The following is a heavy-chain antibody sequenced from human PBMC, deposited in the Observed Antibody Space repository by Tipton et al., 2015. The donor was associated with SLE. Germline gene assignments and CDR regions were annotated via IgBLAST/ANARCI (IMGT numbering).Heavy chain of an antibody. D-gene: IGHD6-19*01. J-gene: IGHJ4*02. CDR1: GGSISSSSYY. V-gene: IGHV4-39*07. CDR2: INYSGST. CDR3: ARDGQWLVFDY. Sequence: TLSLTCTVSGGSISSSSYYWGWIRQPPGKGLEWIVSINYSGSTFYNPSLKSRVTISVDTCKNQFSLKLSSVTAADTAVYYCARDGQWLVFDYWGQGTLVSVSS.